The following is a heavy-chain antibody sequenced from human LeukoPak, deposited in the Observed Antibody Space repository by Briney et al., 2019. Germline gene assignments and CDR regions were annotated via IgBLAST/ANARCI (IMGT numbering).Heavy chain of an antibody. CDR2: INHSGST. V-gene: IGHV4-34*01. CDR3: ARELYGGNSAY. D-gene: IGHD4-23*01. J-gene: IGHJ4*02. CDR1: GFTVSGDY. Sequence: GSLRLSCAVSGFTVSGDYMSWVRQAPGKGLEWIGEINHSGSTNYNPSLKSRVTISVDTSKNQFSLKLSSVTAADTAVYYCARELYGGNSAYWGQGTLVTVSS.